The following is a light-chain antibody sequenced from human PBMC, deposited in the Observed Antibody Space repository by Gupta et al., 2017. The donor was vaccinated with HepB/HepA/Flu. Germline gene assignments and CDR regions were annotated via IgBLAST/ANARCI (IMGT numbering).Light chain of an antibody. CDR3: GAGDESRSAEV. Sequence: QSVLTQPPSVSAAPGQRVTISCSGSSSNIGKHFLSWYQQLPGTAPNLLIYENNKRPSGIPDRFSASKYGTSATLVTTGLQTGDEADYYCGAGDESRSAEVFGGGTKLTVL. J-gene: IGLJ3*02. CDR2: ENN. V-gene: IGLV1-51*02. CDR1: SSNIGKHF.